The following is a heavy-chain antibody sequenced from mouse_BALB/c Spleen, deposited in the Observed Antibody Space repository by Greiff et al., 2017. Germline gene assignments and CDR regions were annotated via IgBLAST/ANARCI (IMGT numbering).Heavy chain of an antibody. CDR1: GFAFSSYD. CDR2: ISSGGGST. D-gene: IGHD1-1*01. J-gene: IGHJ2*01. CDR3: ASQILYYYYFDY. Sequence: EVKLVESGGGLVKPGGSLKLSCAASGFAFSSYDMSWVRQTPEKRLEWVAYISSGGGSTYYPDTVKGRFTISRDNAKNTLYLQMSSLKSEDTAMYYCASQILYYYYFDYWGQGTTLTVSS. V-gene: IGHV5-12-1*01.